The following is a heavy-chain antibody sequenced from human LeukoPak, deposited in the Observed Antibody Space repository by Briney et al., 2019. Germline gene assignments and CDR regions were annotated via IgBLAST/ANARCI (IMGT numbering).Heavy chain of an antibody. J-gene: IGHJ5*02. Sequence: SETLSLTCTVSGGSIGGDYWNWIRQPAGKGLEWIGRIYSSGSTNYSPSLKSRVTISVDTSKNQFSLKLSSVTAADTAVYYCARHPGVGATTSYWFDPWGQGTLVTVSS. V-gene: IGHV4-4*07. CDR2: IYSSGST. CDR3: ARHPGVGATTSYWFDP. D-gene: IGHD1-26*01. CDR1: GGSIGGDY.